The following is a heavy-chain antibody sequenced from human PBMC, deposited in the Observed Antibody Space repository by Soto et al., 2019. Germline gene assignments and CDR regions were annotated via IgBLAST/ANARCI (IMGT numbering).Heavy chain of an antibody. CDR3: ARAGGLGAVAVDY. V-gene: IGHV4-30-2*01. Sequence: QLQLQESGSGLVKPSQTLSLTCAVSGGSISSGGYSWSWIRQPPGKGLEWIGYIYHSGSTYYNPSLKSRVTISVDSSKNQSSLKLSSVTAADTAVYYCARAGGLGAVAVDYWGQGTLVTVSS. J-gene: IGHJ4*02. CDR2: IYHSGST. CDR1: GGSISSGGYS. D-gene: IGHD6-19*01.